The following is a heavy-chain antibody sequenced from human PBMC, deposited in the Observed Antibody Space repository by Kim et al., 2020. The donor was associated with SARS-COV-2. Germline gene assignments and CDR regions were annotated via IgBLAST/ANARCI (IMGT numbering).Heavy chain of an antibody. D-gene: IGHD6-19*01. Sequence: YIYYAGAVKGRFAIARDKAKNSMDLQMNGRRAEDTAVYYCASLRQWLVDYWGQGTLVTVSS. V-gene: IGHV3-21*01. J-gene: IGHJ4*02. CDR3: ASLRQWLVDY. CDR2: YI.